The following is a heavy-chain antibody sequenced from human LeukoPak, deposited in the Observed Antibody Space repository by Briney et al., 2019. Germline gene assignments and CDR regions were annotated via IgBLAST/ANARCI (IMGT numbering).Heavy chain of an antibody. V-gene: IGHV1-46*01. J-gene: IGHJ5*02. CDR3: ARNFDWLLSINWFDP. CDR1: GYTFTSYY. Sequence: ASVTVSCKASGYTFTSYYMHWVRQAPGQGLERMGIINPSGGSTTYAQKFQGRVTMTTDTSTSTAYMELRSLRSDDTAVYYCARNFDWLLSINWFDPWGQGTLVTVSS. CDR2: INPSGGST. D-gene: IGHD3-9*01.